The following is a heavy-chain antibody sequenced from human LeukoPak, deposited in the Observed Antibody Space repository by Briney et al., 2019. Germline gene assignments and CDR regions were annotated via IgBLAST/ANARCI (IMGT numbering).Heavy chain of an antibody. Sequence: SETLSLTCSVSGGSISTSYWSWIRQPPGRGLEWIGYIYHSGDTDYNPSLKSRVTMSVDTSKNQFSLKLSSVTAADTAVYYCARAGTRTTVTFDPWGQGTLVTVSS. CDR2: IYHSGDT. CDR3: ARAGTRTTVTFDP. CDR1: GGSISTSY. V-gene: IGHV4-59*12. D-gene: IGHD1-1*01. J-gene: IGHJ5*02.